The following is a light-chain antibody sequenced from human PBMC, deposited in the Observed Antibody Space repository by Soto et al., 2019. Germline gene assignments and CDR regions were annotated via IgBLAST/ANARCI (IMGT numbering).Light chain of an antibody. CDR2: GAS. V-gene: IGKV3D-20*02. J-gene: IGKJ5*01. Sequence: EIVLTQSPGTLSLSPGERSTLSCRASQSVTSNYLAWYQQRPGQAPRLLISGASSRATGIPDRFTGSGSGTDFTLTIRSLEPEDFAVYFCQQRSSWPPITFGQGTRLEIK. CDR1: QSVTSNY. CDR3: QQRSSWPPIT.